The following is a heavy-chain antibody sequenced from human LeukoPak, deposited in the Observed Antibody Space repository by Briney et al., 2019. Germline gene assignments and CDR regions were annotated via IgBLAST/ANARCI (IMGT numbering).Heavy chain of an antibody. Sequence: KTSQTLSLTCAISGDSVSSNSVTWNWIRQSPSRGLEWLGRTYYKSKWYNDYAVSVKSRITINSDTSKNQFSLQLNSVTPEDTAVYYCGRVSSPWSPRDAFGIWGQGTMVTVSP. V-gene: IGHV6-1*01. J-gene: IGHJ3*02. CDR1: GDSVSSNSVT. CDR2: TYYKSKWYN. CDR3: GRVSSPWSPRDAFGI. D-gene: IGHD1-26*01.